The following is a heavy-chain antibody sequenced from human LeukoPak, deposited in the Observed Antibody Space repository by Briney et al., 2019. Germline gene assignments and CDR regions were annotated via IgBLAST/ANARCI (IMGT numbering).Heavy chain of an antibody. CDR2: IYSGGST. V-gene: IGHV3-66*01. D-gene: IGHD5-12*01. J-gene: IGHJ4*02. CDR1: GFTVSSNY. CDR3: ARDRYRGIVATIPLVPFDY. Sequence: GGSLRLSCAASGFTVSSNYMSWVRQAPGKGLEWVSVIYSGGSTYYADSVKGRFTIPRDNSKNTLYLQMNSLRAEDTAVYYCARDRYRGIVATIPLVPFDYWGQGTLVTVSS.